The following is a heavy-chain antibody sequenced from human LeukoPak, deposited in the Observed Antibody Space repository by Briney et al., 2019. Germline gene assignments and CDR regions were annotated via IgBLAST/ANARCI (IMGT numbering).Heavy chain of an antibody. V-gene: IGHV3-53*01. J-gene: IGHJ3*02. CDR2: IYSGGST. Sequence: GGSLRLSCAASGFTVSSNYRSWVRQAPGKGLEWVSVIYSGGSTYYADSVKGRFTISRDNSKNTLYLQMNSLRAADTAVYYCARLAAYAFDIWGQGTMVTVSS. CDR1: GFTVSSNY. CDR3: ARLAAYAFDI. D-gene: IGHD6-13*01.